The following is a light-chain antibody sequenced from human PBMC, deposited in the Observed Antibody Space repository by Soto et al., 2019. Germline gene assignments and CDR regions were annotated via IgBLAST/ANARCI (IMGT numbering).Light chain of an antibody. V-gene: IGLV2-14*03. CDR1: SSYVGAYDY. Sequence: QSVLTQPASVSGSPGQSIAISCTGTSSYVGAYDYVSWYQQHPDKAPKLMIYEVSNRPSGVSNRFSGSKSVNTATLTISGLQAEDEADYYCSSFTRSSTRVFGTGTKVTVL. CDR3: SSFTRSSTRV. CDR2: EVS. J-gene: IGLJ1*01.